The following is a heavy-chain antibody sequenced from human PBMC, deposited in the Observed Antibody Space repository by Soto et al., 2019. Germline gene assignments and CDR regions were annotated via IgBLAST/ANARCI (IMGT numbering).Heavy chain of an antibody. V-gene: IGHV4-59*08. D-gene: IGHD3-3*01. CDR3: ARHKDANRYDFWSGYYFLGGKHFDY. Sequence: SETLSLTCTVSGGSISSYYWSWIRQPPGKGLEWIGYIYYSGSTNYNPSLKSRRPISVDTSKNQFSLKLGSVTAADTAVYYGARHKDANRYDFWSGYYFLGGKHFDYWGQGTLVTVSS. J-gene: IGHJ4*02. CDR1: GGSISSYY. CDR2: IYYSGST.